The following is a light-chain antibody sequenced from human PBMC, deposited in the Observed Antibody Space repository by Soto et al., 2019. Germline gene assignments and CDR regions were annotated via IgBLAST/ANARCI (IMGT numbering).Light chain of an antibody. CDR1: QTVSTY. J-gene: IGKJ4*02. V-gene: IGKV1-39*01. CDR3: QQSFSTPPT. Sequence: DIQMTQSPPSVSASVGDRVIITCRTSQTVSTYLSWYQQKLGKAPRLLIYGASKLQGGVPSRFGGSGPGTDFTLTIVNLQPEDFATYYCQQSFSTPPTFGRGTKVDIK. CDR2: GAS.